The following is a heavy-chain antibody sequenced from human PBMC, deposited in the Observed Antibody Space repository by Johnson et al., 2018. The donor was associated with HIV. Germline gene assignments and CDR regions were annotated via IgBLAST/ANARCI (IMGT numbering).Heavy chain of an antibody. J-gene: IGHJ3*01. Sequence: QVQLVESGGGVVQPGRSLRLSCAASGFTFSTYAMHWVRQAPGKGLEWVAVISYDGSEKHFADSVKGRFAISRDSSKNTLFLQMNSLRAEDTAVYYCAREPGYSSGPDAFDLWGQGTMVTVSS. D-gene: IGHD6-19*01. CDR2: ISYDGSEK. V-gene: IGHV3-30*09. CDR3: AREPGYSSGPDAFDL. CDR1: GFTFSTYA.